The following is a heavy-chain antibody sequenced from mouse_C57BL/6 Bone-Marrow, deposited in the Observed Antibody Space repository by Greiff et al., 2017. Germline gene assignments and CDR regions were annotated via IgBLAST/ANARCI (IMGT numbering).Heavy chain of an antibody. CDR3: ASSTMITTEFAY. CDR2: ISYDGSN. CDR1: GYSITSGYY. J-gene: IGHJ3*01. D-gene: IGHD2-4*01. V-gene: IGHV3-6*01. Sequence: VQLQQSGPGLVKPSQSLSLTCSVTGYSITSGYYWNWIRQFPGNKLEWMGYISYDGSNKYNPSLKNRISITRDTSKNQFFLKLHSVPTEDPATYYCASSTMITTEFAYWGQGTLVTVSA.